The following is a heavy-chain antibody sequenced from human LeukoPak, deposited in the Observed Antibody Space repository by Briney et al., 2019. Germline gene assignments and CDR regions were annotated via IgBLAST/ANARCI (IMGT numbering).Heavy chain of an antibody. V-gene: IGHV5-51*01. D-gene: IGHD4/OR15-4a*01. CDR1: GYRFNIYW. CDR3: ARHIGLTTRYFGY. J-gene: IGHJ4*02. CDR2: IYPDDSDT. Sequence: GESLKISCKGSGYRFNIYWIGWVRQMPGKGLEWMGMIYPDDSDTRYSPSFQGHVTISADKSSSTAYLQWTNLKASDTAIYYCARHIGLTTRYFGYWGQGTLVTVSS.